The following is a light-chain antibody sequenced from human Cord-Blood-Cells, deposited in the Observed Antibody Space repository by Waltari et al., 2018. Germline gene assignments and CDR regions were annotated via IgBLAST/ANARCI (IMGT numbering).Light chain of an antibody. Sequence: QSALTQPASVSGSPGQSITISCPGTSSDVGSYNLVSWYQQHPAKAPKLMLYEGSKRPSGVSTRFSGSKSGNTAALTISGLQAEDEADYYCCSYAGSSTWVFGGGTKLTVL. CDR2: EGS. V-gene: IGLV2-23*01. J-gene: IGLJ3*02. CDR1: SSDVGSYNL. CDR3: CSYAGSSTWV.